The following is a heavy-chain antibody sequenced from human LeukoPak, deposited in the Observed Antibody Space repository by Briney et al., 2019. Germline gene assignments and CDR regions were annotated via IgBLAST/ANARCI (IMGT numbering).Heavy chain of an antibody. CDR3: AGYGDPGSYYYMDV. Sequence: PSETLSLTCAVYGGSFSGFYWSWIRQPPGKGLEWIGDINHSGTTNYNPSLKSRVTISADRSKNQFSLKVTSVTAADTAVYYCAGYGDPGSYYYMDVWGKGTTVTVSS. D-gene: IGHD4-17*01. J-gene: IGHJ6*03. V-gene: IGHV4-34*01. CDR2: INHSGTT. CDR1: GGSFSGFY.